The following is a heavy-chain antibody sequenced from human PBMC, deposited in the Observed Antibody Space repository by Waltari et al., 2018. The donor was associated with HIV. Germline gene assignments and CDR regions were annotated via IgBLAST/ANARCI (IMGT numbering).Heavy chain of an antibody. CDR3: ARGSFDWAFYHAMDV. CDR1: GFTFRSYA. J-gene: IGHJ6*02. CDR2: KSFAGTNK. Sequence: QVQVVESGGGVVQPGGSLRLSCATSGFTFRSYAMYWVRQARGKVLAWVSRKSFAGTNKYYADPVKGRFTISRDTSKNTLYLQMNSLRFEDTAVYYCARGSFDWAFYHAMDVWGQGTTVTVS. D-gene: IGHD3-9*01. V-gene: IGHV3-30-3*01.